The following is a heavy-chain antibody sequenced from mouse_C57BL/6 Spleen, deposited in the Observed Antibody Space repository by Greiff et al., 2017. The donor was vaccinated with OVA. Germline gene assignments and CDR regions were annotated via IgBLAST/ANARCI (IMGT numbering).Heavy chain of an antibody. V-gene: IGHV5S21*01. CDR3: ARIGSSSWFAY. CDR2: ISSGGDYI. Sequence: EVKLVESGAGLVKPGGSLKLSCAASGFTFSSYAMSWVRQTPAKSLEWVASISSGGDYIYYADTVKGRFTITIDNARNTLYLQMSSLKSDDTAMYYCARIGSSSWFAYWGQGTMVTVSA. D-gene: IGHD1-1*01. J-gene: IGHJ3*01. CDR1: GFTFSSYA.